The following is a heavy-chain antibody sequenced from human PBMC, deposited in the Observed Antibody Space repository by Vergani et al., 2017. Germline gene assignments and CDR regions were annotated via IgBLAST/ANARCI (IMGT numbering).Heavy chain of an antibody. J-gene: IGHJ6*03. CDR3: ARVGISEYYYYMDV. D-gene: IGHD1-14*01. CDR1: GFSFNTYW. CDR2: IDEYGNRA. Sequence: EVQLVESGGGSVQSGGSLRLSCVASGFSFNTYWMHWVRQVPGKGLMWVARIDEYGNRATYGDFETGRFTISRDNAKNTLYLQMNSLRAEDTAVYYCARVGISEYYYYMDVWDRGTTVTVSS. V-gene: IGHV3-74*03.